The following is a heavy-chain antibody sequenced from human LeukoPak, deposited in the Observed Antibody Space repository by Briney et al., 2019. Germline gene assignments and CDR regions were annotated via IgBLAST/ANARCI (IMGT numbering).Heavy chain of an antibody. CDR3: ARVLWFGELYSNWFDP. Sequence: GASVKVSCKASGYTFTGYYMHWVRQAPGQGLEWMGWINPNSGGTNYAQKFQGRVTMTRDTSISTAYMELSRLRSDDTAVYYCARVLWFGELYSNWFDPWGQGTLVTVSS. D-gene: IGHD3-10*01. J-gene: IGHJ5*02. V-gene: IGHV1-2*02. CDR1: GYTFTGYY. CDR2: INPNSGGT.